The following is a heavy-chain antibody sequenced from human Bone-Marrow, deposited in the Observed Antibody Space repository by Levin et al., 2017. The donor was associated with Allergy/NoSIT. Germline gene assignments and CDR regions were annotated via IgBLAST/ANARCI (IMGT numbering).Heavy chain of an antibody. CDR2: IYHSGST. CDR3: ARLMGYSSGWEDAFDI. V-gene: IGHV4-4*02. Sequence: SQTLSLTCAVSGGSIRSSNWWSWVRQPPGKGLEWIGEIYHSGSTNYNPSLKSRVTISVDKSKNQFSLKLSSVTAADTAVYYCARLMGYSSGWEDAFDIWGQGTMVTVSS. D-gene: IGHD6-19*01. J-gene: IGHJ3*02. CDR1: GGSIRSSNW.